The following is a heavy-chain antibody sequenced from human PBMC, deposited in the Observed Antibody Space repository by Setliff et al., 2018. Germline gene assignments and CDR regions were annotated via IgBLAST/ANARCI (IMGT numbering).Heavy chain of an antibody. J-gene: IGHJ4*02. CDR3: ARTTGYRLEGDFDY. V-gene: IGHV3-7*03. CDR1: GFTFSNYW. CDR2: IKEDGGGN. Sequence: GGSLRLSCAASGFTFSNYWMNWFRQAPGKGLEWVANIKEDGGGNNYADSVKGRFTISRDNAKNSLYLQMTSLRAEDTAIYYCARTTGYRLEGDFDYWGQGTLVTVSS. D-gene: IGHD3-16*01.